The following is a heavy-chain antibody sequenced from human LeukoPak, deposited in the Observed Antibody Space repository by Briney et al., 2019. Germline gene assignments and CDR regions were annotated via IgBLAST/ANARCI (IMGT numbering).Heavy chain of an antibody. CDR3: AREASPHYNFWSGYWGGIDY. D-gene: IGHD3-3*01. V-gene: IGHV3-30*04. J-gene: IGHJ4*02. CDR2: ISHDGSNK. Sequence: GGSLRLSCAASGFTFSSYTMHWVRQAPGKGLEWVAVISHDGSNKYYADSVKGRFTISRDNSKNTLYLQMNSLRAEDTAVYYCAREASPHYNFWSGYWGGIDYWGQGTLVTVSS. CDR1: GFTFSSYT.